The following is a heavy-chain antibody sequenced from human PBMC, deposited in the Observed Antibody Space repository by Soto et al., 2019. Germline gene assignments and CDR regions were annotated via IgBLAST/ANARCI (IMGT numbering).Heavy chain of an antibody. CDR3: ARDPSTVNKLLGVWFDP. D-gene: IGHD4-4*01. J-gene: IGHJ5*02. CDR1: GDTFCRFT. CDR2: IKPISDTT. V-gene: IGHV1-69*13. Sequence: ASVKVSCKASGDTFCRFTINWVRQAPGQGLEWMGGIKPISDTTTYAQRFQGRVTFTADASTCTVYMELSSLRSEDTAMYYCARDPSTVNKLLGVWFDPWGQGTLLTVSS.